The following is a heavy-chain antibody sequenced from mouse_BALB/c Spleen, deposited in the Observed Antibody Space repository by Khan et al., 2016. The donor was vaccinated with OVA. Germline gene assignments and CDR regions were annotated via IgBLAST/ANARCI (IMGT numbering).Heavy chain of an antibody. J-gene: IGHJ4*01. Sequence: EVQLQESGPDLVKPSQSLSLTCTVTGYSITSDYSWHWIRQFPGNKLEWMGYIHYSGSSNYNPSLKSRISITRDTSKYQFFLQLNSVTTEDTATYYCSRFDGYYDAMDYWGQGTSVTVSS. CDR2: IHYSGSS. CDR3: SRFDGYYDAMDY. V-gene: IGHV3-1*02. D-gene: IGHD2-3*01. CDR1: GYSITSDYS.